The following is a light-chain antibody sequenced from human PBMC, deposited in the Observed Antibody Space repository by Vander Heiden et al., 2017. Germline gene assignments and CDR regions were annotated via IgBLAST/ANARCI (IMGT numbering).Light chain of an antibody. CDR1: SGHSSSA. V-gene: IGLV4-69*01. J-gene: IGLJ3*02. CDR2: LNSDGSH. CDR3: QTWGTGIWV. Sequence: QLVLTQSPSASASLGASVKLTCTLSSGHSSSAIAWHQQQPEKGPRYLMILNSDGSHNKGDGIPDRFSGSSSGAERYLTISSLQAEDDDYYYCQTWGTGIWVFGGGTKLTVL.